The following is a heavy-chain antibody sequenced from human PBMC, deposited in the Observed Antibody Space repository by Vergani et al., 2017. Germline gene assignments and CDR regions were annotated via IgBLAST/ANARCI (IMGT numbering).Heavy chain of an antibody. CDR2: IYYSGST. Sequence: QVQLQESGPGLVKPSETLSLTCTVSGGSISSYYWSWIRQPPGKGLEWIGYIYYSGSTNYNPSLKSRVTISVDTSKNQFSLKLSSVTAADTAVYYCARGEQLEVWFDPWGQGTLVTASS. D-gene: IGHD6-6*01. V-gene: IGHV4-59*01. CDR1: GGSISSYY. CDR3: ARGEQLEVWFDP. J-gene: IGHJ5*02.